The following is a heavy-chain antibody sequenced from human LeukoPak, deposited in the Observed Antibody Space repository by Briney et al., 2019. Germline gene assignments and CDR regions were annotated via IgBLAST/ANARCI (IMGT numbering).Heavy chain of an antibody. CDR1: GYTFTGYY. Sequence: GASVKVSCKASGYTFTGYYMHWVRQAPGQELEWMGWINPNSGGTNYAQKFQGRVTMTRDTSISTAYMELSRLRSDDTAVYYCARVLESSPEYFQHWGQGTLVTVSS. D-gene: IGHD6-6*01. J-gene: IGHJ1*01. CDR2: INPNSGGT. V-gene: IGHV1-2*02. CDR3: ARVLESSPEYFQH.